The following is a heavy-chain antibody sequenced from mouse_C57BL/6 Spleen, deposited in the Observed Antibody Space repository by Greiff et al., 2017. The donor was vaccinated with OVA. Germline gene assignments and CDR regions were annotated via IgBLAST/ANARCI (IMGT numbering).Heavy chain of an antibody. CDR3: AREDDYLFDY. D-gene: IGHD2-4*01. V-gene: IGHV5-4*01. CDR2: ISDGGSYT. CDR1: GFTFSSYA. Sequence: EVQGVESGGGLVKPGGSLKLSCAASGFTFSSYAMSWVRQTPEKRLEWVATISDGGSYTYYPDNVKGRFTISRDNAKNNLYLQMSHLKSEDTAMYYCAREDDYLFDYWGQGTTLTVSS. J-gene: IGHJ2*01.